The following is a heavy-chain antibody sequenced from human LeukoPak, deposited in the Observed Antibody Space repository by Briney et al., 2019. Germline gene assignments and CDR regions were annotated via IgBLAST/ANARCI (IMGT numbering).Heavy chain of an antibody. CDR1: GYTFTGYY. CDR2: INPNSGGT. J-gene: IGHJ5*02. V-gene: IGHV1-2*02. Sequence: ASVKVSCKASGYTFTGYYMHWMRQAPRQGLEWMGWINPNSGGTNYAQKFQGRVTMTRDTSISTAYMELSRLRSDDTAVYYCARAWDWNAFWFDPWGQGTLVTVSS. D-gene: IGHD1-1*01. CDR3: ARAWDWNAFWFDP.